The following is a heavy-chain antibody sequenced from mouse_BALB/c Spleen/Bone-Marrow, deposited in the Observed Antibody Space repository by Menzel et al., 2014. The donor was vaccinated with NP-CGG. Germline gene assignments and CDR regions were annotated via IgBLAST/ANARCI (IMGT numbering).Heavy chain of an antibody. CDR2: ISYDGSN. CDR1: GYSITSGYH. Sequence: EVQLQQSGPGLVKPSQSLSLTCSVTGYSITSGYHWNWIRQFPGNKLEWMGYISYDGSNNYNPSLKNRISITRDTSKNQFFVKLNSVTTEDAATYYYSRGDSSGYGCAMDYWGQGTSVTVSS. D-gene: IGHD3-2*01. V-gene: IGHV3-6*02. CDR3: SRGDSSGYGCAMDY. J-gene: IGHJ4*01.